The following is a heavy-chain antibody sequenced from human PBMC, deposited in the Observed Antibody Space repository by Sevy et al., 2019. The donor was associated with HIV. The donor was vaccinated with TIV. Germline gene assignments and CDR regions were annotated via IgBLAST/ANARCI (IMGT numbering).Heavy chain of an antibody. CDR2: ITSSSNYI. D-gene: IGHD3-10*01. CDR3: ARPYGSGSWEAFDV. V-gene: IGHV3-21*01. CDR1: GFTITTYT. J-gene: IGHJ3*01. Sequence: GGSLRLSCAASGFTITTYTMNWVRQAPGKGLEWVSSITSSSNYIYYADSVKGRFTISRDNAKDSVYLQMNSLRAEDTDVYYCARPYGSGSWEAFDVWGQGTMVTVSS.